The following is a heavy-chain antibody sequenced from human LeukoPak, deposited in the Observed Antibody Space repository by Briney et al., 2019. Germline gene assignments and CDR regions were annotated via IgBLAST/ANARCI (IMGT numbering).Heavy chain of an antibody. Sequence: SETLSLTCIVSGGSISGYYWSWIRQPPGKGLELIGHIYYTGKTVYSPSLKSRATILLDTSENQFSLKLSSVTAADTAVYYCARGGPGSSSSIWDYYYYMDVWGKGTTVTVSS. V-gene: IGHV4-59*08. CDR2: IYYTGKT. J-gene: IGHJ6*03. CDR1: GGSISGYY. D-gene: IGHD6-6*01. CDR3: ARGGPGSSSSIWDYYYYMDV.